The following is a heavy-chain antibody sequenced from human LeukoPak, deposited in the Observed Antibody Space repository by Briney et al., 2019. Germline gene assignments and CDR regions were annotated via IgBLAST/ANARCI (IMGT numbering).Heavy chain of an antibody. CDR3: ARAKYSNCFDY. J-gene: IGHJ4*02. Sequence: SETLSLTCSVSGGSISSSAYYWGWIRQPPGKGLEWIGNIYYSGSTYCNPSLKSRVTISLNTSKNQFSLKLSSVTAADTAVYYCARAKYSNCFDYWGQGTLVTVSS. CDR1: GGSISSSAYY. V-gene: IGHV4-39*01. CDR2: IYYSGST. D-gene: IGHD4-11*01.